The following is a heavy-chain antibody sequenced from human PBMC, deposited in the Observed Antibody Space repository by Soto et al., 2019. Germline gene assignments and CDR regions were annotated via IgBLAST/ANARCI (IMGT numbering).Heavy chain of an antibody. CDR3: AASIFYYGMDV. J-gene: IGHJ6*02. V-gene: IGHV5-51*01. CDR1: GYNVTSYW. Sequence: PGESPKISYKGSGYNVTSYWIGLVRQMPGKGLEWMGIIYPGDSDTKYNPSFQGQVTISADKSITTTYLQWSSLKASDTDIYYCAASIFYYGMDVWGQGTTVTVSS. CDR2: IYPGDSDT.